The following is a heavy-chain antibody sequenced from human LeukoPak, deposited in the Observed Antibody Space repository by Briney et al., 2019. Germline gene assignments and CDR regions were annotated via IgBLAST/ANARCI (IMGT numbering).Heavy chain of an antibody. V-gene: IGHV3-33*01. CDR2: IWYDGSNK. CDR3: ARRREYYDFWSGDYYYYYGMDV. D-gene: IGHD3-3*01. CDR1: GFTFSSYG. Sequence: GGSLRLSCAASGFTFSSYGMHWVRQAPGKVLEGVAVIWYDGSNKYYADSVKGRFTISRDNSKNTLYLQMNSLRAEDTAVYYCARRREYYDFWSGDYYYYYGMDVWGQGTTVTVSS. J-gene: IGHJ6*02.